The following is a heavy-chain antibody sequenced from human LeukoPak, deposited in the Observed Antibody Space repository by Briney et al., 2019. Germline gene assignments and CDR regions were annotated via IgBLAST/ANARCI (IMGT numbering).Heavy chain of an antibody. J-gene: IGHJ3*02. V-gene: IGHV3-21*01. CDR2: ISSSSSYV. Sequence: GGSLRLSGAASGFTYSTYAVHWVRQAPGKGLEWVSSISSSSSYVYYADSVKGRFTISRDNAKNSLYLQMNSLRAEDTAVYYCARDIWRARGRVGAFDIWGQGTMVTVSS. CDR3: ARDIWRARGRVGAFDI. D-gene: IGHD3-10*01. CDR1: GFTYSTYA.